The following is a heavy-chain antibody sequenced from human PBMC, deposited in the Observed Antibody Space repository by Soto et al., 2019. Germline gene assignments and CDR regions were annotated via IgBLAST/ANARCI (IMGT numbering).Heavy chain of an antibody. CDR2: ISGSGGST. J-gene: IGHJ4*02. CDR3: AKGRMGSGYSGGFDY. V-gene: IGHV3-23*01. D-gene: IGHD3-10*01. Sequence: EVQLLESGGGLVQPGGSLRLSCAASGFTFSSYAMSWVRQAPGKGLEWVSTISGSGGSTYYADSVKGRFTISRDNSKNTLYLQMNSLRAEDTAVYYCAKGRMGSGYSGGFDYWGQGTLVTVSS. CDR1: GFTFSSYA.